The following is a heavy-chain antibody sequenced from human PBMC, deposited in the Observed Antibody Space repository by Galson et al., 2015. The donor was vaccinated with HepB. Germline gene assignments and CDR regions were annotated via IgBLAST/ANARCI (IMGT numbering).Heavy chain of an antibody. J-gene: IGHJ4*02. Sequence: SLRLSCAASGFSFSSYGMSWVRQAPGKGLEWVSGISATTGRTYYAASVHGRFNISRDNSKDTLYLQLDSLRAEDTAVYYCEKDSPSRKLRPFYFDSWGQGTLVPVSS. V-gene: IGHV3-23*01. CDR3: EKDSPSRKLRPFYFDS. CDR1: GFSFSSYG. CDR2: ISATTGRT. D-gene: IGHD3-16*01.